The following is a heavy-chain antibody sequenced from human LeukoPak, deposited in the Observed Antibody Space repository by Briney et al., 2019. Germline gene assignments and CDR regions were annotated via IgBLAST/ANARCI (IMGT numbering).Heavy chain of an antibody. J-gene: IGHJ4*02. Sequence: PGGSLRLSCAASGFPFNTYWMSWVRQAPGKGLEWVANINQDGSERYSVDSVKGRFTISRDNAETSLYLQMNSLRVDDTAAYYCAKTARLANPNYGDYFDYWGQGTLVTVSS. CDR2: INQDGSER. CDR1: GFPFNTYW. V-gene: IGHV3-7*03. CDR3: AKTARLANPNYGDYFDY. D-gene: IGHD5-24*01.